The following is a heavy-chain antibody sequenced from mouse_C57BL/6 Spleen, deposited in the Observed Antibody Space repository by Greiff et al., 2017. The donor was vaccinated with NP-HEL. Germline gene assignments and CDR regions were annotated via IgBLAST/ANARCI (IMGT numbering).Heavy chain of an antibody. CDR3: TTGELRQRFAY. J-gene: IGHJ3*01. Sequence: EVQLQQSGAELVRPGASVKLSCTASGFNIKDDYMHWVKQRPEQGLEWIGWIDPENGDTEYASKFQGKATITADTSSNTAYLQRSSLTSEDTAVYYCTTGELRQRFAYWGQGTLVTVSA. CDR2: IDPENGDT. D-gene: IGHD2-12*01. CDR1: GFNIKDDY. V-gene: IGHV14-4*01.